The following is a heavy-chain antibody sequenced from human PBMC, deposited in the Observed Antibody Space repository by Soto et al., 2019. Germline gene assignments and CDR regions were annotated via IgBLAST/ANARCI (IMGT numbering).Heavy chain of an antibody. D-gene: IGHD6-13*01. CDR3: AKDAGEQQLEYYYYYGMDV. CDR1: GFTFSSYA. Sequence: GGSLRLSCAASGFTFSSYAMSWVRQAPGKGLEWVSAISGSGGSTYYADSVKGRFTISGDNSKNTLYLQMNSLRAEDTAVYYCAKDAGEQQLEYYYYYGMDVWGQGTTVTVSS. J-gene: IGHJ6*02. CDR2: ISGSGGST. V-gene: IGHV3-23*01.